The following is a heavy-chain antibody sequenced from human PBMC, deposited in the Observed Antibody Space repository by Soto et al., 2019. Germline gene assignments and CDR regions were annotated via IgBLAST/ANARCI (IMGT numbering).Heavy chain of an antibody. CDR3: ARTANCSSTSCYGKAFDI. V-gene: IGHV1-2*04. CDR2: INPNSGGT. D-gene: IGHD2-2*01. Sequence: EASVKVSCKASGYTFTGYYMHWVRQAPGQGLEWMGWINPNSGGTNYAQKFQGWVTMTRDTSISTAYMELSRLRSDDTAVYYCARTANCSSTSCYGKAFDIWGQGTMVTVSS. J-gene: IGHJ3*02. CDR1: GYTFTGYY.